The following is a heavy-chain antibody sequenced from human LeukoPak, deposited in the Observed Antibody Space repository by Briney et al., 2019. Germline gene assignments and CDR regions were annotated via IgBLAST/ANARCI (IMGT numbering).Heavy chain of an antibody. Sequence: SVKVSCKASGGTFSSYAISWVRQAPGQGLEWMGRIIPIPGIANYAQKFQGRVTITADKSTSTAYMELSSLRSEDTAVYYCARVGIGSSSLDYWGQGTLVTVSS. CDR3: ARVGIGSSSLDY. CDR1: GGTFSSYA. D-gene: IGHD6-6*01. V-gene: IGHV1-69*04. CDR2: IIPIPGIA. J-gene: IGHJ4*02.